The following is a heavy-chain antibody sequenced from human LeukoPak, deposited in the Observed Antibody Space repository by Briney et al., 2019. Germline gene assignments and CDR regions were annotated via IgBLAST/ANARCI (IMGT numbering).Heavy chain of an antibody. CDR3: ARRRGFMVQGVINLDY. J-gene: IGHJ4*02. CDR1: GYTFTSYD. V-gene: IGHV1-8*01. Sequence: ASVKVSCKASGYTFTSYDINWVRQATGQGLEWMGWMNPNSGNTGYAQKFQGRVTMTRNTSISTAYMELSSLRSEDMAVYYCARRRGFMVQGVINLDYWGQGTPVTVSA. CDR2: MNPNSGNT. D-gene: IGHD3-10*01.